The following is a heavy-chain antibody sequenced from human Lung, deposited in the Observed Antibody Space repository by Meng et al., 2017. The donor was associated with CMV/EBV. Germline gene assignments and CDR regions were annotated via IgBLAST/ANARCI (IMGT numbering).Heavy chain of an antibody. CDR1: DRFTASDDYY. Sequence: VQLQEAGHGLLKPSQTLSLTCTVSDRFTASDDYYWSWIRQPPGKGLEWIGYIHYSGTTYYNPSLKSRIAISLDTSKNQFSLNLNSVTAADAAVYYCARDSPGGYGYFDSWGQGTLVTVSS. J-gene: IGHJ4*02. D-gene: IGHD5-12*01. CDR3: ARDSPGGYGYFDS. V-gene: IGHV4-30-4*01. CDR2: IHYSGTT.